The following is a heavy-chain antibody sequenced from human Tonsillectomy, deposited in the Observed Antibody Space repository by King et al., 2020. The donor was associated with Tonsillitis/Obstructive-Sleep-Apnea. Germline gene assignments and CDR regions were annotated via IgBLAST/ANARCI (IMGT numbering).Heavy chain of an antibody. CDR3: ARVNCASWHSSQIDY. D-gene: IGHD6-13*01. CDR1: GFTFSKYG. Sequence: VQLVESGGGVVQPGRSLRLSCAASGFTFSKYGFHWVRQAPGKGLEWVAFTSYDGSQTYLADSVKGRLTISRDNSKNTMYLQVSTLRADDTAVYYFARVNCASWHSSQIDYWGQGTLVTVSS. J-gene: IGHJ4*02. CDR2: TSYDGSQT. V-gene: IGHV3-30*03.